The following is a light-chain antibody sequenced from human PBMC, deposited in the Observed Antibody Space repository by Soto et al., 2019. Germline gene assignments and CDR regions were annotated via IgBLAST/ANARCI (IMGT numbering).Light chain of an antibody. Sequence: DIQMTRFPWSRFASLGARFTFTARAMQGILTDLNWYQQKPGKAPNLLIYAASNLQSGVPSRFSGSGSGTDFTLTISSLQPEDFATYYCQQSYSTPQTFGQGTKLEIK. CDR3: QQSYSTPQT. CDR2: AAS. V-gene: IGKV1-39*01. J-gene: IGKJ2*01. CDR1: QGILTD.